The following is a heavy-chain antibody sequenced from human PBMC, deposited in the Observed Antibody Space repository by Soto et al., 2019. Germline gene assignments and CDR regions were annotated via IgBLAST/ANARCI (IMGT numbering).Heavy chain of an antibody. Sequence: TFSVYKMHWVRQAPGKGLEYVSGISNQGDTTYYADSVKGRFTISRDNSKNTLYFQMSSLRPEDTAVYYCAAAKLLPFEYWGQGTQVTVSS. CDR1: TFSVYK. CDR2: ISNQGDTT. CDR3: AAAKLLPFEY. D-gene: IGHD2-15*01. J-gene: IGHJ4*02. V-gene: IGHV3-64D*06.